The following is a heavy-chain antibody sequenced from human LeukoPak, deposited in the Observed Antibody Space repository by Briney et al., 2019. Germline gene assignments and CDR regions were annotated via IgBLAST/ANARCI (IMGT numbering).Heavy chain of an antibody. D-gene: IGHD3-10*01. Sequence: GGSLRLSCAASGFTFSSYWMHWVRQAPGKGLVWVSRTTTDGSTTNYADSVKGRFTISRDNAKNTLYLQMNSLRAEDTAVYYCVRGRGSGSYYDYWGQGTLVTVSS. V-gene: IGHV3-74*01. CDR2: TTTDGSTT. J-gene: IGHJ4*02. CDR3: VRGRGSGSYYDY. CDR1: GFTFSSYW.